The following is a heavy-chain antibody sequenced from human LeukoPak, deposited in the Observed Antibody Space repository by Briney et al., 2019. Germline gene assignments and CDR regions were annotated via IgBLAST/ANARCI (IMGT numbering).Heavy chain of an antibody. J-gene: IGHJ4*02. CDR2: SFHSGST. V-gene: IGHV4-38-2*02. Sequence: GSLRLSCTASGFTFGDYAMSWVRQAPGKGLEWIGSSFHSGSTYYNPSLKSRVTISVDTSKNQFSLKLSSVTAADTAVYYCARAYGSGSFSNIDYWGQGILVTVSS. D-gene: IGHD3-10*01. CDR1: GFTFGDYA. CDR3: ARAYGSGSFSNIDY.